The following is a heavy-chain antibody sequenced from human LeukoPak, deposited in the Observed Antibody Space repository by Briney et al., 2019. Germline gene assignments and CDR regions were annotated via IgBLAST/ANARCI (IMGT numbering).Heavy chain of an antibody. CDR2: IYTSGST. D-gene: IGHD6-19*01. CDR3: ARGLGSVRSHWYFDL. CDR1: GGSISSGSYY. Sequence: SETLSLTCTVSGGSISSGSYYWSWIRQPAGKGLEWIGRIYTSGSTNYNPSLKSRVTISVDTSKNQFSLKLSSVTAADTAVYYCARGLGSVRSHWYFDLWGRGTLVTVSS. J-gene: IGHJ2*01. V-gene: IGHV4-61*02.